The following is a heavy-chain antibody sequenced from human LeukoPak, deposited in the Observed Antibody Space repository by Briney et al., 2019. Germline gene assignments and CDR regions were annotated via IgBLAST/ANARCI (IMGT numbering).Heavy chain of an antibody. V-gene: IGHV3-64D*08. D-gene: IGHD4/OR15-4a*01. CDR3: VKNPYGAYYFDY. J-gene: IGHJ4*02. CDR1: GFTFSSYA. CDR2: ISSNGRNT. Sequence: SGGSLRLSCLASGFTFSSYAMHWVRQAPGKGLQYVSAISSNGRNTYYADSVKGRFTISRDNSKNTLYLQMSSLRAEDTALYYCVKNPYGAYYFDYWGQGTLVTVSS.